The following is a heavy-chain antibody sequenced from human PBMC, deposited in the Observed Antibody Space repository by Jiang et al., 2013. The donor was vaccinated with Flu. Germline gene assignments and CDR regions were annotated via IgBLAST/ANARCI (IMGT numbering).Heavy chain of an antibody. CDR2: INAGNGNT. D-gene: IGHD6-13*01. Sequence: GAEVKKPGASVKVSCKASGYTFTSYAMHWVRQAPGQRLEWMGWINAGNGNTKYSQKFQGRVTITGDTSASTAYMELSSLRSEDTAVYYCARVPYSSQKSTPKFDYWGQGTLVTVSS. CDR1: GYTFTSYA. J-gene: IGHJ4*02. V-gene: IGHV1-3*01. CDR3: ARVPYSSQKSTPKFDY.